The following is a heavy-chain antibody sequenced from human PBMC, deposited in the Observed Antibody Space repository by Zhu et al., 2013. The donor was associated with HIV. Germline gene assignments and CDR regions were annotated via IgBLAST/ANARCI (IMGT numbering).Heavy chain of an antibody. CDR3: ARDPAPSGXWHFDL. Sequence: QVQVTQSEPVLTKSGASLKVSCRASGYTFTAYHLHWIRQAPGQRLERMGWINPKDGDIRYTQKFQGRVTMTRDTSIATAYMDLTSLTSDDTAVYYCARDPAPSGXWHFDLWGLEPRSLSP. D-gene: IGHD2-2*01. J-gene: IGHJ2*01. CDR1: GYTFTAYH. CDR2: INPKDGDI. V-gene: IGHV1-2*02.